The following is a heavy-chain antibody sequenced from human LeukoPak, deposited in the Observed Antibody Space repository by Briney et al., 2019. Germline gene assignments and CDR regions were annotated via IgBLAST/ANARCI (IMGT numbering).Heavy chain of an antibody. CDR1: GYTFTGYY. J-gene: IGHJ5*02. CDR2: INPNSGGT. D-gene: IGHD3-3*01. CDR3: ARDSSPGITIFGVVSSCWFDP. Sequence: GASVKVSCKASGYTFTGYYMHWVRQAPGQGLEWMGWINPNSGGTNYAQKFQGRVTMTRDTSISTAYMELSRLRSGDTAVYYCARDSSPGITIFGVVSSCWFDPWGQGTLVTVSS. V-gene: IGHV1-2*02.